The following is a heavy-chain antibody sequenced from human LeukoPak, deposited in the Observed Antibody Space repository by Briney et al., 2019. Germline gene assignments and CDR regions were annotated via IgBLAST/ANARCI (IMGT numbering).Heavy chain of an antibody. D-gene: IGHD3-3*01. CDR1: GGSISSYY. V-gene: IGHV4-4*07. Sequence: SETLSLTCTVSGGSISSYYWSWIRQPAGKGLEWIGRIYTSGSANYNPSLKSRVTMSVDTSKSQFSLKLSPVTAADTAVYYCARDLSYYDSPGAFDIWGQGTMVTVSS. J-gene: IGHJ3*02. CDR2: IYTSGSA. CDR3: ARDLSYYDSPGAFDI.